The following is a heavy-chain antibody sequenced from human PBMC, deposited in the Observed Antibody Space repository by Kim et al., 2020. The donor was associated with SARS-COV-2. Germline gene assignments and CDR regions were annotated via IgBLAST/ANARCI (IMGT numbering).Heavy chain of an antibody. J-gene: IGHJ4*02. CDR1: GFTFSSYG. CDR2: ISYDGKNT. D-gene: IGHD6-19*01. Sequence: GGSLRLSCAVSGFTFSSYGMHWVRQATGKGLEWVAVISYDGKNTYYGEAGKGRFTISRDNSKNTLDLQIRSLRVEDKAVYYCAKEDAVAVAGGFDCWGQGTLVTVS. V-gene: IGHV3-30*18. CDR3: AKEDAVAVAGGFDC.